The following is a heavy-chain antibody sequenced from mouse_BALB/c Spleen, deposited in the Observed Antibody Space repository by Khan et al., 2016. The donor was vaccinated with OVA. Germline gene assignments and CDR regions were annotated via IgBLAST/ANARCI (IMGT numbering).Heavy chain of an antibody. CDR1: GYTFTNYG. Sequence: QIQLVQSGPELKKPGETVKISCKASGYTFTNYGMNWVKQSPGKALKWMGWINTYTGEPTYADDFKGRFAFSLETSASTSYLQINNLKNEDTATYFCARPTYFSYTLAHWGQGTSVTVSS. V-gene: IGHV9-3-1*01. J-gene: IGHJ4*01. D-gene: IGHD2-10*01. CDR3: ARPTYFSYTLAH. CDR2: INTYTGEP.